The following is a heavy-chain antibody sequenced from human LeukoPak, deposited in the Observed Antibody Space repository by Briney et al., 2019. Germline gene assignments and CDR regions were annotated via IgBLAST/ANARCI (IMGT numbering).Heavy chain of an antibody. CDR3: ARAGPRRDGYNVDY. Sequence: SETLSLTCTVSGGSITGYYWSWIRQPPGKGLEWIGYIRYSGSTNYNPSLKSRVTISVDTSKNQFPLKLSSVTAADTAVYYCARAGPRRDGYNVDYWGQGTLVTVSS. CDR2: IRYSGST. V-gene: IGHV4-59*01. CDR1: GGSITGYY. J-gene: IGHJ4*02. D-gene: IGHD5-24*01.